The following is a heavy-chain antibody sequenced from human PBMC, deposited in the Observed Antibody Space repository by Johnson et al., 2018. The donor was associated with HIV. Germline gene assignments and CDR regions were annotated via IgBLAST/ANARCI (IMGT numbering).Heavy chain of an antibody. V-gene: IGHV3-30-3*01. CDR3: AKGLPYCSTSTCYHHAFDM. Sequence: QVQLVESGGGVVQPGRSLRLSCAASEFTFSSYAMHWVRQAPGKGLEWVAVISYDGSNKYYADSVRGRFTISRDNSKNTLYLQMNSLRAEDTAIYYCAKGLPYCSTSTCYHHAFDMWGQWTMVTVSS. CDR1: EFTFSSYA. CDR2: ISYDGSNK. J-gene: IGHJ3*02. D-gene: IGHD2-2*01.